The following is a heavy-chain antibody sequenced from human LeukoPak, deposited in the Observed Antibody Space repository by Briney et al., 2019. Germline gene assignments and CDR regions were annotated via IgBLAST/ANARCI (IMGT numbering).Heavy chain of an antibody. CDR3: ARGGPSRLYYYTSGTYSQTFDY. CDR2: IYHSGST. CDR1: GGSISSSNW. J-gene: IGHJ4*02. Sequence: PSGTLSLTCAVSGGSISSSNWWSWVRQPPGKGLEWIGEIYHSGSTNYNPSLKSRVTISVDKSKNQFSLKLSSVTAADTAVYYCARGGPSRLYYYTSGTYSQTFDYWGQGTLVTVSS. D-gene: IGHD3-10*01. V-gene: IGHV4-4*02.